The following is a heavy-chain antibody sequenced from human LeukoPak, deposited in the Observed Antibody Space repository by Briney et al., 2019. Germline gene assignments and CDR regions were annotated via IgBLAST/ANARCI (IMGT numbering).Heavy chain of an antibody. D-gene: IGHD2-2*01. V-gene: IGHV3-23*01. CDR1: GFTFSSYA. J-gene: IGHJ4*02. CDR3: ASGYCGRTTCSPPFDY. CDR2: ISGSGGST. Sequence: GGSLRLSCAASGFTFSSYAMSWVRQAPGKGLEWVSAISGSGGSTYYADSVKGRFTISRDNSKKMVYLEMNNLRLEDTAVYYCASGYCGRTTCSPPFDYWGQGTLVTVSS.